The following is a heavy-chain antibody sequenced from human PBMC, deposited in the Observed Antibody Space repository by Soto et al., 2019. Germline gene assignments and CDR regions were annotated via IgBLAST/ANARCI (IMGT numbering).Heavy chain of an antibody. D-gene: IGHD6-19*01. V-gene: IGHV3-23*01. Sequence: VQLLESGGGLVQPGGSLRLSCAASGFTFSNYAMTWVRQVAGKGLEWVSSVSGPGGSTYYADSVKGRFTISRDNSKSTVSLEMNSLIAEYTALYYCARAERIAVAGTDYWGQGTLVTVTS. CDR2: VSGPGGST. J-gene: IGHJ4*02. CDR3: ARAERIAVAGTDY. CDR1: GFTFSNYA.